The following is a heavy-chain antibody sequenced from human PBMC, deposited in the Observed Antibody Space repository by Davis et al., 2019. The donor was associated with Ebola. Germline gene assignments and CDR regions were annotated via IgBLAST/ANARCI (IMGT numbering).Heavy chain of an antibody. CDR3: AKDLGVGGSHTFDY. CDR1: GFTFSSYA. V-gene: IGHV3-23*01. J-gene: IGHJ4*02. D-gene: IGHD1-26*01. Sequence: GESLKISCAASGFTFSSYAMSWVRQAPGKGLEWVSAISGSGGSTYYADSVKGRFTISRDNSKNTLYLQMNSLRAEDTAVYYCAKDLGVGGSHTFDYWGQGTLVTVSS. CDR2: ISGSGGST.